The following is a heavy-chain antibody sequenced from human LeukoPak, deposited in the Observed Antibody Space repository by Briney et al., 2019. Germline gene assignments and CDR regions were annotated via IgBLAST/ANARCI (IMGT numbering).Heavy chain of an antibody. CDR3: ARVRRTAVSRYSGYYYYYGMDV. D-gene: IGHD1-26*01. J-gene: IGHJ6*02. CDR1: GGSFSGYY. V-gene: IGHV4-34*01. Sequence: SETLSLTRAVYGGSFSGYYWSWLRQPPGKGREWIGEINHSGSTNHNPPLKSRVTISVDTSTNQFSLKLSSVTAAETAVYYCARVRRTAVSRYSGYYYYYGMDVWGQGTTVTVSS. CDR2: INHSGST.